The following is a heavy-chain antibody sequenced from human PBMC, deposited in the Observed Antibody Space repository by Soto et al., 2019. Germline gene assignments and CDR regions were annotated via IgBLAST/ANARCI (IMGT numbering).Heavy chain of an antibody. CDR3: AKDGCSGSNCLNWFDP. J-gene: IGHJ5*02. CDR1: GFTFSSHG. Sequence: GGSPRLSCAASGFTFSSHGMHWVRQAPGKGLEWVAVISYDGSNKYYADSVKGRFTISRDNSKNTLYLQMNSLRAEDTAVYYCAKDGCSGSNCLNWFDPWGQGTLVTVSS. CDR2: ISYDGSNK. V-gene: IGHV3-30*18. D-gene: IGHD2-15*01.